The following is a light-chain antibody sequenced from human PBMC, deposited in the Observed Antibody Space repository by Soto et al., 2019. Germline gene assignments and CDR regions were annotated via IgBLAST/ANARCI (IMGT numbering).Light chain of an antibody. CDR2: DVS. CDR3: SSYTSISTLLYV. Sequence: QSALNQPASVSGSPGQSITISCTGTSSDVGGYNYVSWYQQHPGKAPKLMIYDVSNRPSGVSNRFSGSKSGNTASLTISGLQAEDEADYYCSSYTSISTLLYVFVTGTKVTVL. J-gene: IGLJ1*01. CDR1: SSDVGGYNY. V-gene: IGLV2-14*01.